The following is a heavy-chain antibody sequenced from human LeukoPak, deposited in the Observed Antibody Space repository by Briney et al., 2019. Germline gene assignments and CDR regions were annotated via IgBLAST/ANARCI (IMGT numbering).Heavy chain of an antibody. CDR1: GGPISNYY. CDR3: ARQLRSGGSYGFDI. CDR2: IYYSGGT. Sequence: PSKTLSLTCTVSGGPISNYYWSWIPQPPGKGLVWIGYIYYSGGTNYNPSLKSRVTISVDTSKNQFSLRLSSVTAADTAVYYCARQLRSGGSYGFDIWGQGTMVTVSS. D-gene: IGHD2-15*01. V-gene: IGHV4-59*08. J-gene: IGHJ3*02.